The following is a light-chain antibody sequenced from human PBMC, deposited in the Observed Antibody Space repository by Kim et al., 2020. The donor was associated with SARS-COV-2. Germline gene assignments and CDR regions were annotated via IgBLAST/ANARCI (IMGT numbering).Light chain of an antibody. Sequence: DISLAQSPSSLSASVGDRVTITCRASQAINNYIAWYQQKAGKAPQLLIYGASTLQSGVPSRFSGSGSGTDFTLTISSLQPEDFATYFCQQLNSYPITFGQRTRLEIK. CDR1: QAINNY. CDR2: GAS. CDR3: QQLNSYPIT. V-gene: IGKV1-9*01. J-gene: IGKJ5*01.